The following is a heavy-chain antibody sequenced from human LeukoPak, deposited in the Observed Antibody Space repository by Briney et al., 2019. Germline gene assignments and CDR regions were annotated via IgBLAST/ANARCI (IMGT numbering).Heavy chain of an antibody. J-gene: IGHJ3*02. CDR3: SRDPGGPHTVKWDAFDI. CDR2: IYSGGST. CDR1: GFTGSSNY. V-gene: IGHV3-53*01. D-gene: IGHD2-2*02. Sequence: GGSLRLXCAASGFTGSSNYMSWVRRAPGKGLESVSVIYSGGSTYYADSVKGRFTISRDNSKNTLYLQMNSLRAEDTAVYYCSRDPGGPHTVKWDAFDIWGQGTMVTVSS.